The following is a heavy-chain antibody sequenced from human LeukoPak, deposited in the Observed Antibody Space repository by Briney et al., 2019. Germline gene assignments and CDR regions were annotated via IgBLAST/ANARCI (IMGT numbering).Heavy chain of an antibody. D-gene: IGHD3-10*01. Sequence: SETLSLTXTVSGGSISSTSYYWGWIRQPPGKGLEWIGSMYYSGSTYYTPSLKSRVTISVDTSKNQFSLKLSSVTAADTAVYYYARLAGPYGRFDYWGQGTLVTVSS. J-gene: IGHJ4*02. V-gene: IGHV4-39*01. CDR2: MYYSGST. CDR1: GGSISSTSYY. CDR3: ARLAGPYGRFDY.